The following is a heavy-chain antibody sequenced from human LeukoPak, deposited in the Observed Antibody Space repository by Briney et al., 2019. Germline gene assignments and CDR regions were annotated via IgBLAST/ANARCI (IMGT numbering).Heavy chain of an antibody. J-gene: IGHJ4*02. D-gene: IGHD2-15*01. CDR2: ISSKFNYI. V-gene: IGHV3-21*06. CDR3: ATGKDERDCSVGSCYSGGYFFDQ. Sequence: PGGSLRLSCAASGFTFDDYGMSWVRQAPGKGLEWVASISSKFNYIRYADSLQGRLTISRDNAKNSLYLEIYNLRAEDTAVYYRATGKDERDCSVGSCYSGGYFFDQWGLGTLVTVSS. CDR1: GFTFDDYG.